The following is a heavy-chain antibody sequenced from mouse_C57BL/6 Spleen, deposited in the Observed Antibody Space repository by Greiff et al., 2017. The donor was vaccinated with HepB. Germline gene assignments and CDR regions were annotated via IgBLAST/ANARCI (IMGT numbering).Heavy chain of an antibody. CDR2: SRNKANDYTT. CDR3: ARAHYGNYGAMDY. D-gene: IGHD2-1*01. Sequence: EVQGVDSGGGLVQSGRSLRLSCATSGFTFSDFYMEWVRQAPGKGLEWIAASRNKANDYTTEYSASVKGRFIVSRDTSQSILYLQMNALRAEDTAIYYCARAHYGNYGAMDYWGQGTSVTVSS. CDR1: GFTFSDFY. J-gene: IGHJ4*01. V-gene: IGHV7-1*01.